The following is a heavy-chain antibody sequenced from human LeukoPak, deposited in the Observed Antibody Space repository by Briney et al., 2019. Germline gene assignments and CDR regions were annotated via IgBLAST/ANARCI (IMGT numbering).Heavy chain of an antibody. V-gene: IGHV3-33*01. D-gene: IGHD3-22*01. Sequence: GRSLRLSCAASVFTFSSYGMHWVRQAPGKGLEWVAVIWYDGSNKYYADSVKGRFTISRDNSKNTLYLQMNSLRAEDTAVYYCARDGDSSGYSLFDYWGQGTLVTVSS. CDR3: ARDGDSSGYSLFDY. CDR1: VFTFSSYG. J-gene: IGHJ4*02. CDR2: IWYDGSNK.